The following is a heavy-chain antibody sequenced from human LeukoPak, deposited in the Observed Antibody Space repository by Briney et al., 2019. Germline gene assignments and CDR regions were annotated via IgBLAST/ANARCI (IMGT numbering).Heavy chain of an antibody. J-gene: IGHJ4*02. Sequence: SETLSLTCTVSGASISSDSDYWSWIRQPAGKGLEWIGRIYSGSTDYNPSLRSRLTISVDTSKNQSSLKLSSVTAADTAVYYCAGGRVSGTTLYFDYWGQGTLFTVSS. CDR3: AGGRVSGTTLYFDY. V-gene: IGHV4-61*02. D-gene: IGHD1-1*01. CDR1: GASISSDSDY. CDR2: IYSGST.